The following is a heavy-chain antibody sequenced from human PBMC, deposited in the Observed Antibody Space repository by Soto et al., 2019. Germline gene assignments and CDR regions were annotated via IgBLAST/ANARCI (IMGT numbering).Heavy chain of an antibody. V-gene: IGHV3-30*18. CDR3: AKDPAVARRFLYYYYGMDV. CDR1: GFTVSSYG. Sequence: QVQLVESGGGVVQPGRSLRLSCAASGFTVSSYGMHWVRQAPGKGLEWVAVISYDGSNKYYADSVKGRFTISRDNSKNTLYLQMNSLRAEDTAVYYCAKDPAVARRFLYYYYGMDVWGRGTTVTVSS. J-gene: IGHJ6*02. CDR2: ISYDGSNK. D-gene: IGHD6-19*01.